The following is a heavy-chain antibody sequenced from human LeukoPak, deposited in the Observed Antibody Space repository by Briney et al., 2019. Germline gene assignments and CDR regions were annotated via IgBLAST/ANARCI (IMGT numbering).Heavy chain of an antibody. V-gene: IGHV3-74*01. D-gene: IGHD1-1*01. Sequence: GALRLSCAASGFTFSRYWMHWVRQAPGKGLVWVSHINSDGIITSYADSVKGRLTISRDNAKNTLYLQMNSLRAEDTAVYYCARDLDNANWFDPWGQGTLVTVSS. CDR2: INSDGIIT. J-gene: IGHJ5*02. CDR3: ARDLDNANWFDP. CDR1: GFTFSRYW.